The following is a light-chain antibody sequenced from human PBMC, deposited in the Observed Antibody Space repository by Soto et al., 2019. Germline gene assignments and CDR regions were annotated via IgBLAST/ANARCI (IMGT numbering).Light chain of an antibody. Sequence: QSALTQPPSASGSPRQSVTISCTGTSSDVGGYNYVSWYQQHPGKAPKLMIYEVSKRPSGVPDRFSGSKSGNTASLTVSGLQPEDEADYYCSSYAGSNKSVFGTGTKVTVL. CDR1: SSDVGGYNY. CDR2: EVS. J-gene: IGLJ1*01. V-gene: IGLV2-8*01. CDR3: SSYAGSNKSV.